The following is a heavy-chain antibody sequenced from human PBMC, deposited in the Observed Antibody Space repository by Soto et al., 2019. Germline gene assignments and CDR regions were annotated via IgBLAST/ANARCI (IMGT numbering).Heavy chain of an antibody. Sequence: QVQLVQSGAEVKKPGSSVKVSCKASGGTFSSYAISWVRQAPGQGLEWMGGIIPIFGTANYAQKFQGRVTITADESTSTAYMELSRLRSEDTAVYYCARLSSGSGSYVHYYYDGMDVWGQGTTVTVSS. J-gene: IGHJ6*02. V-gene: IGHV1-69*01. D-gene: IGHD3-10*01. CDR1: GGTFSSYA. CDR3: ARLSSGSGSYVHYYYDGMDV. CDR2: IIPIFGTA.